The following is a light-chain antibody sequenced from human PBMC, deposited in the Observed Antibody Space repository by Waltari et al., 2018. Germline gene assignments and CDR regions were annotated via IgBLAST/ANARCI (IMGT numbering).Light chain of an antibody. CDR3: QQYNRWPPGT. CDR1: ETIGSG. V-gene: IGKV3D-15*01. J-gene: IGKJ1*01. CDR2: RAS. Sequence: TVVTQFPATLSVSPGERATLSCRTSETIGSGLAWYQQKPGQAPRLLIYRASTRAAGIPDRFSGFGSETEFTLTISSLQSEDSAVYYCQQYNRWPPGTFGQGTKVEI.